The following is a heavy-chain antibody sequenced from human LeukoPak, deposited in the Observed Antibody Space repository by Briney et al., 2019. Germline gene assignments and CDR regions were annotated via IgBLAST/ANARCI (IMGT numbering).Heavy chain of an antibody. Sequence: SETLSLTCVVYGGSFSGYYWSWIRQPPGKGLEWIGEINHSGSTNYNPSLKSRVTISVDKSKNQFSLKLSSVTAADTAVYYCARESEYDILPGSWFDPWGQGTLVTVSS. CDR1: GGSFSGYY. CDR2: INHSGST. CDR3: ARESEYDILPGSWFDP. D-gene: IGHD3-9*01. V-gene: IGHV4-34*01. J-gene: IGHJ5*02.